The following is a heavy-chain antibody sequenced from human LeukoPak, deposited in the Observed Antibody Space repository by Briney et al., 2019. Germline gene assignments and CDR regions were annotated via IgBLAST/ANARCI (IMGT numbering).Heavy chain of an antibody. Sequence: PGGSLRLSCAASGFTFSSYWMGWVRQAPGKGLEWVANIKQDGSEKYYVDSVKGRFTISRDNAKNSLYLQMNSLRAEDTAVYYCARDQPTPRRAIFDYWGQGTLVTVSS. CDR2: IKQDGSEK. V-gene: IGHV3-7*01. CDR3: ARDQPTPRRAIFDY. CDR1: GFTFSSYW. J-gene: IGHJ4*02. D-gene: IGHD2-2*02.